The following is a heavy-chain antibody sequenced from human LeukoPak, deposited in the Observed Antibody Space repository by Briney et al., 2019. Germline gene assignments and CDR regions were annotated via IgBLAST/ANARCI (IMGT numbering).Heavy chain of an antibody. Sequence: SETLSLTCSVSGGSISNYYWSWIRQPPGKGLEWIGSMYYSGSTNYNPSLKSRATISEDTSKKQFSLKLSSVTAADTAVYYCARAGHDTSGFWYFDLWGRGTLVTVSS. CDR1: GGSISNYY. CDR3: ARAGHDTSGFWYFDL. J-gene: IGHJ2*01. D-gene: IGHD3-22*01. CDR2: MYYSGST. V-gene: IGHV4-59*01.